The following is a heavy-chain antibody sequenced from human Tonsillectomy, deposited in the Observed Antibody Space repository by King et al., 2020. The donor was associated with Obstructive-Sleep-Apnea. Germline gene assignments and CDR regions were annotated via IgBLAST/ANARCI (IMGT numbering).Heavy chain of an antibody. Sequence: VQLVESGAEVKKPGSSVKVSCKASGGTFSSYAISWVRQAPGQGLEWRGGIIPIFGTANYAQKFQGRVTITADESTSTAYMELSSLRSEDTAVYYCARDPESDYGDPRGAFDIWGQGTMVTVSS. D-gene: IGHD4-17*01. CDR1: GGTFSSYA. J-gene: IGHJ3*02. CDR2: IIPIFGTA. CDR3: ARDPESDYGDPRGAFDI. V-gene: IGHV1-69*01.